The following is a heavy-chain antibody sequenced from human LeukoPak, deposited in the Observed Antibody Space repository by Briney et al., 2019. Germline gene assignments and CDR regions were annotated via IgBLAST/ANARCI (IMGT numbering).Heavy chain of an antibody. V-gene: IGHV4-30-4*01. J-gene: IGHJ4*02. CDR1: CGSISSGDHY. CDR2: IYYSGST. Sequence: SQTLSLTCTVSCGSISSGDHYWSWIRQPPGKGLEWIGYIYYSGSTYYNPSLKSRVTISVDTSKNQFSLTLSSVIAADTAVYYCARVGYSSTFDYWGQGTLVTVSS. CDR3: ARVGYSSTFDY. D-gene: IGHD5-18*01.